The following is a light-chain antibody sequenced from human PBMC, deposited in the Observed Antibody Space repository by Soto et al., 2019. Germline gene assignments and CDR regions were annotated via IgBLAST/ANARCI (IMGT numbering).Light chain of an antibody. CDR1: QSITSSY. J-gene: IGKJ2*01. Sequence: PGQRATLSCRASQSITSSYLAWYQQKPGQAPRLLIYGASRRATDIPGRFSGSGSGTDFTLTISRLEPEDFAVYYCQLYDSSSYTFGQGTKVDIK. CDR2: GAS. CDR3: QLYDSSSYT. V-gene: IGKV3-20*01.